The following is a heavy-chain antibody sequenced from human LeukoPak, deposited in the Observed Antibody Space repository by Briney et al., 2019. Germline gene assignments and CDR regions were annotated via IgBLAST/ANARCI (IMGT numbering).Heavy chain of an antibody. CDR3: ARSQIGVRGGFYYMDV. V-gene: IGHV1-8*01. D-gene: IGHD3-10*01. CDR2: MNTNSGNT. J-gene: IGHJ6*03. CDR1: GYTFTSYD. Sequence: AAVKLSCNAAGYTFTSYDINRVRQATGQGHGLMGGMNTNSGNTAYAQEYQGRVTMSRNTSISTAYMELCSLRSEDTAVYSCARSQIGVRGGFYYMDVWGKGHTVTISS.